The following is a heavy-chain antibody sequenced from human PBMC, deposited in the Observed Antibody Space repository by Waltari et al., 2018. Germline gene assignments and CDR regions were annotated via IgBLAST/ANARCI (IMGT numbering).Heavy chain of an antibody. CDR3: ARDRGFSSSGAY. J-gene: IGHJ4*02. V-gene: IGHV1-46*01. CDR1: GYTFTDYY. Sequence: QVQLVQSGAEVKKPGASVKISCKASGYTFTDYYIHWVRQDPGQGLEWMGIINPSGGSTDYQQKFQGRVTRTRDTSTGTVYMDLTNLRSEDTAIYYCARDRGFSSSGAYWGQGTLVTVSS. CDR2: INPSGGST. D-gene: IGHD3-10*01.